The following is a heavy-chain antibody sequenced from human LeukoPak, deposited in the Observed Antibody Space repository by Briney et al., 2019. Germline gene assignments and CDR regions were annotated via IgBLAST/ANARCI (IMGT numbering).Heavy chain of an antibody. Sequence: SETLSLTCAVYGGSFSGYYWSWIRQPPGKGLEWIGEINHSGSTNYNPSLKSRVTISVDTSRNQFSLKLSSVTAADTAVYYCTRPYYYDSSGSPDYWGQGTLVTVSS. D-gene: IGHD3-22*01. J-gene: IGHJ4*02. CDR3: TRPYYYDSSGSPDY. CDR2: INHSGST. CDR1: GGSFSGYY. V-gene: IGHV4-34*01.